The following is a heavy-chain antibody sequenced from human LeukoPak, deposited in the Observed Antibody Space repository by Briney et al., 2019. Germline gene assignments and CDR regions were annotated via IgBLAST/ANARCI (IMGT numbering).Heavy chain of an antibody. CDR3: ANGPDAFDI. Sequence: GGSLRLSCAASGFTFSSYGMSWVRQAPGKGLEWVGRIKSKTDGGTTDYAAPVKGRFTISRDDSKNTLYLQMNSLRAEDTAVYYCANGPDAFDIWGQGTMVTVSS. J-gene: IGHJ3*02. CDR1: GFTFSSYG. V-gene: IGHV3-15*01. D-gene: IGHD2-8*01. CDR2: IKSKTDGGTT.